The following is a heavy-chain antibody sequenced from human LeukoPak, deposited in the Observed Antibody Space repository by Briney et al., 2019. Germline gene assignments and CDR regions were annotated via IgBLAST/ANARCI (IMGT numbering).Heavy chain of an antibody. CDR3: AKRPPSDI. J-gene: IGHJ3*02. CDR1: GFTFSSYS. CDR2: ISSSSSYI. V-gene: IGHV3-21*04. Sequence: GGSLRLSCAGSGFTFSSYSMNWVRQAPGKGLEWVSSISSSSSYIYYADSVKGRFIISRDNAKNTLYLQMNSLRAEDTAVYYCAKRPPSDIWGQGTMVTVSS.